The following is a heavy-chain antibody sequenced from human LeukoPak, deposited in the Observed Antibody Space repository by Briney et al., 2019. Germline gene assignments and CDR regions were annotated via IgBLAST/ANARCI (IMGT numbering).Heavy chain of an antibody. V-gene: IGHV3-49*03. D-gene: IGHD3-22*01. CDR1: GFTFGDYA. J-gene: IGHJ4*02. CDR2: IRSKAYGGTT. CDR3: TSYYDSRGYPGDY. Sequence: GRSLRLSCTASGFTFGDYATSWFRQAPGKGLEWVGFIRSKAYGGTTEYAASVKGRFTTSRDDSKSIAYLQMNSLKTEDTAVYYCTSYYDSRGYPGDYWGQGTLVTVSS.